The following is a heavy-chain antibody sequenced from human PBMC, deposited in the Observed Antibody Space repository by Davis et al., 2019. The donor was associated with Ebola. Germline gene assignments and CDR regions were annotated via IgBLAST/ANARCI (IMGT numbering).Heavy chain of an antibody. CDR1: VITFSSYA. Sequence: PGGSLRLSCTDSVITFSSYAMTWVRQAPGKGLEWVSAISGSGGSTYYADSVKGRFTISRDNAKNSLYLQMNSLRAEDTAVYYCATPPLRYSSGYYYYFDYWGQGTLVTVSS. CDR2: ISGSGGST. CDR3: ATPPLRYSSGYYYYFDY. V-gene: IGHV3-23*01. D-gene: IGHD3-22*01. J-gene: IGHJ4*02.